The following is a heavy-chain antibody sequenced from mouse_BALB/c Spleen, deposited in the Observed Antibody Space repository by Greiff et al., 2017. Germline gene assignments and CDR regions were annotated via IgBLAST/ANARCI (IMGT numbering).Heavy chain of an antibody. J-gene: IGHJ3*01. V-gene: IGHV1-31*01. Sequence: EVQLQQSGPELVKPGASVKISCKASGYSFTGYYMHWVKQSHVKSLEWIGRINPYNGATSYNQNFKDKASLTVDKSSSTAYMELHSLTSEDSAVYYCARGDYGSSFFAYWGQGTLVTVSA. CDR2: INPYNGAT. D-gene: IGHD1-1*01. CDR1: GYSFTGYY. CDR3: ARGDYGSSFFAY.